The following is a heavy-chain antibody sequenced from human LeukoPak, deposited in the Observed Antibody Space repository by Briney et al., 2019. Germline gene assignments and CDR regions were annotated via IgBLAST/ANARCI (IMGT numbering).Heavy chain of an antibody. D-gene: IGHD1-14*01. Sequence: SVKVSCKASGGTFSSYAISWVRQAPGQGLEWMGRIIPILGIADYAQKFQGRVTITADKSTSTAYMELSSLRSEDTAVYYCARAGSGELDYWGQGTLVTVSS. CDR1: GGTFSSYA. CDR2: IIPILGIA. V-gene: IGHV1-69*04. J-gene: IGHJ4*02. CDR3: ARAGSGELDY.